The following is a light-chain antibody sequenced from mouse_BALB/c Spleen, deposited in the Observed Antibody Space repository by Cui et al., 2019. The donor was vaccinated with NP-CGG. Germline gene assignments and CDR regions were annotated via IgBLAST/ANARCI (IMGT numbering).Light chain of an antibody. CDR3: ALWYSNHWV. CDR2: GTN. CDR1: TGAVTTSNY. Sequence: QSAATQESALTTPPGETVTLTCRSSTGAVTTSNYANWVQEKPDHLFTGLIGGTNNRTPGVPARFSGSLIGDKAALTITGAQTEDEAIYFCALWYSNHWVFGGGTKLTVL. V-gene: IGLV1*01. J-gene: IGLJ1*01.